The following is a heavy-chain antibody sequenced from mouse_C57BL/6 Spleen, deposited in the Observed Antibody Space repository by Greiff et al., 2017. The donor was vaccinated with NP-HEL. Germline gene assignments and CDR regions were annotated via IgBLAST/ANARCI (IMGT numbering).Heavy chain of an antibody. V-gene: IGHV1-82*01. Sequence: QVQLQQSGPELVKPRASVKISCKASGYAFSSSWMNWVKQRPGKGLKWIGRIYPGDGDTNYNGKFKGKATRTADKSSSTAYMQLSSLTSEDSAVYFCARNYGSSSEGYFDVWGTGTTVTVSS. CDR2: IYPGDGDT. CDR1: GYAFSSSW. D-gene: IGHD1-1*01. CDR3: ARNYGSSSEGYFDV. J-gene: IGHJ1*03.